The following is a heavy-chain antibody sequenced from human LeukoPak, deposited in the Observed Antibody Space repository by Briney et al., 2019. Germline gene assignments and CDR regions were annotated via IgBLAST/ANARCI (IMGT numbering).Heavy chain of an antibody. J-gene: IGHJ4*02. CDR3: ARGYGSGWYGGDY. D-gene: IGHD6-19*01. CDR2: INHSGST. Sequence: PSETLSLTCAVYGGSFSGYYWSWIRQPPGKGLEWIGEINHSGSTNYNPSLKSRVTISVDTSKNQFSLKLSSVTAADTAVYYCARGYGSGWYGGDYWGQGTLVTVSS. V-gene: IGHV4-34*01. CDR1: GGSFSGYY.